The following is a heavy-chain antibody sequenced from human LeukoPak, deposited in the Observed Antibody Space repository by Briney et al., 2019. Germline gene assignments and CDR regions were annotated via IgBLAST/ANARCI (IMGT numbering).Heavy chain of an antibody. CDR1: GFTFTTYA. CDR2: ISGSGGGT. V-gene: IGHV3-23*01. CDR3: VKFRGQLLSSYYFDY. D-gene: IGHD2-2*01. Sequence: GGSLRLSCAASGFTFTTYAMSWVRQAPGKGLEWVSTISGSGGGTYYADSVKGRFTISRDNSKNTLYLQMNSLRGGDTAVYYCVKFRGQLLSSYYFDYWGQGTLVTVSS. J-gene: IGHJ4*02.